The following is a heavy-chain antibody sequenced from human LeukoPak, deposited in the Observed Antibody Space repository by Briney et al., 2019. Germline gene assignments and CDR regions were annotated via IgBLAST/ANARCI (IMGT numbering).Heavy chain of an antibody. CDR2: TNPNTGGT. J-gene: IGHJ4*02. D-gene: IGHD3-9*01. CDR1: GYTXTDYY. Sequence: ASVKVSCKPSGYTXTDYYIHGVRQAPGQGLEWMGWTNPNTGGTSCAQRFQGRVTMTRDTSISTAYMELSSLRSDDTAVFYCARKGGAVLTGYHYWGQGTLVTVSS. V-gene: IGHV1-2*02. CDR3: ARKGGAVLTGYHY.